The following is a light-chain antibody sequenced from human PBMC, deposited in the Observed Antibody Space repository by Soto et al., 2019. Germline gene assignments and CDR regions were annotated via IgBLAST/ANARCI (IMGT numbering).Light chain of an antibody. CDR3: SSYTTFSTLVI. V-gene: IGLV2-14*03. Sequence: QSALTQPASVSGSPGRSVTISCTGTSSDVGDYNFVSWYQQHPGKAPKLLISDVTNRPSGVSNRFSGSKSGNTASLTISGLQADDEADYYCSSYTTFSTLVIFGGGTKLTVL. CDR1: SSDVGDYNF. J-gene: IGLJ2*01. CDR2: DVT.